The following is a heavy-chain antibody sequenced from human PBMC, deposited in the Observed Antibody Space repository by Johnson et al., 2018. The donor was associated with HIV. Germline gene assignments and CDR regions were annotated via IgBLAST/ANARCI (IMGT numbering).Heavy chain of an antibody. J-gene: IGHJ3*01. V-gene: IGHV3-66*01. Sequence: MQLVESGGGLVKPGGSLRVSCAASGFSFSKVWMSWVRQAPGKGLEWVSVIYSGGSTYYADSVKGRFTISSDNSKNTLYLQMNSLRAGDTAVYYCVRDGNYYDRSGYRVDAFDVWGQGTMVTVSS. CDR2: IYSGGST. CDR3: VRDGNYYDRSGYRVDAFDV. CDR1: GFSFSKVW. D-gene: IGHD3-22*01.